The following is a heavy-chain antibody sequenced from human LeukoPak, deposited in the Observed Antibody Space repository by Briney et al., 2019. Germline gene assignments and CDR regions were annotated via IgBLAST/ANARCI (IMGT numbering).Heavy chain of an antibody. J-gene: IGHJ6*02. Sequence: SVKVSCTASGGTFSSYAISWVRQAPGQGLEWMGGIIPIFGTANYAQKFQGRVTITADESTSTAYMELSSLRSEDTAVYYCASATLGSSYTYYGMDVWGQGTTVTVSS. CDR1: GGTFSSYA. CDR3: ASATLGSSYTYYGMDV. CDR2: IIPIFGTA. D-gene: IGHD5-24*01. V-gene: IGHV1-69*13.